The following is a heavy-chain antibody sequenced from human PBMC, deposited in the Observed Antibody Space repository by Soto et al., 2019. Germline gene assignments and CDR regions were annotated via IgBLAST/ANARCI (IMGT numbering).Heavy chain of an antibody. J-gene: IGHJ4*02. CDR3: VATYGDYLDY. D-gene: IGHD4-17*01. CDR2: IYPDDSDS. V-gene: IGHV5-51*01. CDR1: GYKFTTYW. Sequence: AESLKISCNASGYKFTTYWIGWVRQMPGKGLEWMAIIYPDDSDSRYSPSFQGQVTISADKSISTAYLQWSSLKASDTAIYYCVATYGDYLDYWGQGTLVTVSS.